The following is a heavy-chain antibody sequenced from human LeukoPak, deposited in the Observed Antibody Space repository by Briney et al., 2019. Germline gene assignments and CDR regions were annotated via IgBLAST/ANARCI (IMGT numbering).Heavy chain of an antibody. CDR3: SRGRGHYNGSYKLIDY. Sequence: PGGSLRLSCATSGFDFSGYVMHWVRQSPGKGLEWLSTISYDGMTKNYADSVKGRFTISRDNSKNILYLQMNSLRVEDTAVFYWSRGRGHYNGSYKLIDYWGQGTLVTVP. CDR1: GFDFSGYV. D-gene: IGHD3-10*01. V-gene: IGHV3-30*04. J-gene: IGHJ4*01. CDR2: ISYDGMTK.